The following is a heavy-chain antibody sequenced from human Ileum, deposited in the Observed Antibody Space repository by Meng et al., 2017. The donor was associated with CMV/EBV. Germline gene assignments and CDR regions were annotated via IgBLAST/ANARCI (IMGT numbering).Heavy chain of an antibody. CDR3: TRGNTALWDNDH. V-gene: IGHV4-61*01. D-gene: IGHD3-16*01. J-gene: IGHJ4*02. CDR1: GASVNSDNNY. Sequence: CTVSGASVNSDNNYWSWIRQPPGKGLEFIGYVYYSGSTNYNPFFKGRVTISVDTSKNQFSLKLTSVTAADTAVYYCTRGNTALWDNDHWGQGTLVTVSS. CDR2: VYYSGST.